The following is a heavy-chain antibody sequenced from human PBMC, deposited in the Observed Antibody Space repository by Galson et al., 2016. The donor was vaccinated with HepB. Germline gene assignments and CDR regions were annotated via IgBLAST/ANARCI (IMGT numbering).Heavy chain of an antibody. J-gene: IGHJ3*02. Sequence: SETLSLTCIVSGGSISSDSYWGWIRQPPGRGLEWIGSIYSSEDTYYNPSLTSRVTISVDTSKNQFSLKLSSVTAADTAVYYCARDTIFGVVRGDAFDIWGQGTMVTVSS. V-gene: IGHV4-39*07. CDR2: IYSSEDT. D-gene: IGHD3-3*01. CDR1: GGSISSDSY. CDR3: ARDTIFGVVRGDAFDI.